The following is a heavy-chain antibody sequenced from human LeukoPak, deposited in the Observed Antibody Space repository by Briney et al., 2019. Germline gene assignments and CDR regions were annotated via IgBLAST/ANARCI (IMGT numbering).Heavy chain of an antibody. V-gene: IGHV3-43D*03. CDR3: AKDRGYRFLEWLPDY. Sequence: GGSLRLSCAVSGFTFDDYAMHWVRQDPGKGLEWVSLISWDGGITYYADSVKGRFIISRDNSKNSLYLQMTSLRAEDTALYYCAKDRGYRFLEWLPDYWGQGTLVTVSS. J-gene: IGHJ4*02. D-gene: IGHD3-3*01. CDR2: ISWDGGIT. CDR1: GFTFDDYA.